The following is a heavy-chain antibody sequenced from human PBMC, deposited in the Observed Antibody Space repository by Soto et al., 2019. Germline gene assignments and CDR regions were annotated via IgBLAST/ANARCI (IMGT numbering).Heavy chain of an antibody. Sequence: QVQLQESGPGLVKPSQTLSLTCTVSGGSISSGDYYWSWIRQPPGKGLEWIGYIYYSGSTYYNPSLRSRVTLSVDTSKSPFSLKLSSVTAADTAVYYWARAFCSGGSWSIVDFWGQGTLVTVSS. CDR3: ARAFCSGGSWSIVDF. CDR2: IYYSGST. CDR1: GGSISSGDYY. D-gene: IGHD2-15*01. V-gene: IGHV4-30-4*01. J-gene: IGHJ4*02.